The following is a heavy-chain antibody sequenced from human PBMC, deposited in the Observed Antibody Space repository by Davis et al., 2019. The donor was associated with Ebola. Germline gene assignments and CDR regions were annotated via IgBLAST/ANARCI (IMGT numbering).Heavy chain of an antibody. D-gene: IGHD2-21*01. J-gene: IGHJ6*02. V-gene: IGHV3-23*01. CDR2: ISGSGGST. Sequence: GGSLRPSCAASGFTFSSYAMSWVRQAPGKGLEWVSAISGSGGSTYYADSVKGRFTIPRDNSKNTLYLQMNSLRAEDTAVYYCAKGEGVLWWPYGMDVWGQGTTVTVSS. CDR1: GFTFSSYA. CDR3: AKGEGVLWWPYGMDV.